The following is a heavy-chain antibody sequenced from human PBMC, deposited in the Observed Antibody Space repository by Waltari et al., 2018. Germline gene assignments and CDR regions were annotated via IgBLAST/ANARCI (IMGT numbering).Heavy chain of an antibody. D-gene: IGHD6-13*01. J-gene: IGHJ5*02. CDR2: IYHSGST. CDR3: ARGQLVLRGDDP. Sequence: QVQLQESGPGLVKPSETLSLTCAVSGYSISSGYYWGWIRQPPGKGLEWIGSIYHSGSTYCHPSLKSRVTISVDTSKNQCSLKLSSVTAADTAVYYCARGQLVLRGDDPWGQGTLVTVSS. CDR1: GYSISSGYY. V-gene: IGHV4-38-2*01.